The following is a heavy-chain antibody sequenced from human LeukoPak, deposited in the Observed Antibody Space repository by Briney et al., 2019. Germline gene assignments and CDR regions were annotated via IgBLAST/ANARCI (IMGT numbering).Heavy chain of an antibody. D-gene: IGHD3-10*01. CDR1: GYTFTSYD. J-gene: IGHJ4*02. CDR3: ATAFGELGYYFDY. V-gene: IGHV1-8*01. CDR2: MNPNSGNT. Sequence: GASVTVSCKASGYTFTSYDINWVRQATGQGLEWMGWMNPNSGNTGYAQKFQGRVTMTRNTSISTAYMELSSLRSEDTAVYYCATAFGELGYYFDYWGQGTLVTVSS.